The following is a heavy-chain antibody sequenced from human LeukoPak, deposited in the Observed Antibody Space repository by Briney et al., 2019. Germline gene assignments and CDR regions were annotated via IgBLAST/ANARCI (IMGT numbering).Heavy chain of an antibody. Sequence: GGSLRLSCAASGFTFSTYWSSWVRQPPGKGLELVDNIKQDGSEKYYVDSVKGRFTIPRDNAKNSLYLQMNSLRAEDTAVYYCARARTGYYYDNSGYYYFDYWGQGTLVTVSS. V-gene: IGHV3-7*01. D-gene: IGHD3-22*01. CDR1: GFTFSTYW. CDR3: ARARTGYYYDNSGYYYFDY. J-gene: IGHJ4*02. CDR2: IKQDGSEK.